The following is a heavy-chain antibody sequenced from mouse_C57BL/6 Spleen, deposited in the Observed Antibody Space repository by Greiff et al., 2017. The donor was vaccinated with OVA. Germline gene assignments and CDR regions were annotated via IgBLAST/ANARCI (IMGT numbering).Heavy chain of an antibody. J-gene: IGHJ4*01. Sequence: VQLQQSGPGLVQPSQSLSITCTVSGFSLTSYGVHWVRQSPGKGLEWLGVIWSGGSTDYNAACISRLSISKDNSKGQVFFKMNSLQADDTAIYYCARGPPAMDYWGQGTSVTVSS. CDR3: ARGPPAMDY. V-gene: IGHV2-2*01. CDR2: IWSGGST. CDR1: GFSLTSYG.